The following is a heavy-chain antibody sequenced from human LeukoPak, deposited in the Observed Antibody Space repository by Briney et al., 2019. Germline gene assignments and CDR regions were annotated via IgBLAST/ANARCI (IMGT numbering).Heavy chain of an antibody. V-gene: IGHV5-10-1*01. D-gene: IGHD6-19*01. Sequence: GESLRISCKGSGYSFTSYWISWVRQMPGKGLEWMGRIDPSDSYTNYSPSFQGHVTISADKSISTAYLQWSSLKASDTAMYYCARFPTPLCGRAVAGKGGSYYYYGMDVWGQGTTVTVSS. CDR3: ARFPTPLCGRAVAGKGGSYYYYGMDV. CDR1: GYSFTSYW. J-gene: IGHJ6*02. CDR2: IDPSDSYT.